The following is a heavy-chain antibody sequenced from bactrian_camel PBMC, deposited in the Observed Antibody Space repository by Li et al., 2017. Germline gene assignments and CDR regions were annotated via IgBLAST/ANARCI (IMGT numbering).Heavy chain of an antibody. CDR1: GYTHSADC. CDR3: AARDYVYCDLGREYHY. Sequence: VQLVESGGGSVQIGGSLRLSCAISGYTHSADCMGWYRQVPGKEREGVANIDSRGRTTYADSVKGRFTISKDNAKNILYLQMNSLKPEDTAMYYCAARDYVYCDLGREYHYWGQGTQVTVS. D-gene: IGHD5*01. V-gene: IGHV3S53*01. J-gene: IGHJ4*01. CDR2: IDSRGRT.